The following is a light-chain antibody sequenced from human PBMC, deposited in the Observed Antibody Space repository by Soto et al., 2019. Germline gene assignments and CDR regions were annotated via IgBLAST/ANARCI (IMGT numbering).Light chain of an antibody. CDR2: EVS. Sequence: QSALTQPPYASGSPGQSVTISCTGTSSDVGGYNFVSWYQQHPGKVPKPVIFEVSKRPSGVPDRFSGSKSGNTASMTVSGLQAEDEADYYCSSFGGGNKVLFGGGTKLTVL. J-gene: IGLJ3*02. CDR1: SSDVGGYNF. CDR3: SSFGGGNKVL. V-gene: IGLV2-8*01.